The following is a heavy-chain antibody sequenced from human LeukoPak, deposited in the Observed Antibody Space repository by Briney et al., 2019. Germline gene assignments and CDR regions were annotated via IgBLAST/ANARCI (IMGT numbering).Heavy chain of an antibody. CDR1: GGSISSSSYY. V-gene: IGHV4-39*07. CDR3: ARDKYCSSTSCSPLFDY. J-gene: IGHJ4*02. Sequence: PSETLSLTCTVSGGSISSSSYYWGWIRQPPGKGLEWIGSIYYSGSTYYNPSLKSRVTISVDTSKNQFSLKLSSLTAADTAVYYCARDKYCSSTSCSPLFDYWGQGTLVTVSS. CDR2: IYYSGST. D-gene: IGHD2-2*01.